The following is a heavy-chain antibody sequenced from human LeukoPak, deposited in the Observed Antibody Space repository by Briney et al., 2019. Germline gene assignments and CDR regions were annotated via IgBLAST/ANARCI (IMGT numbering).Heavy chain of an antibody. CDR1: GASINSHY. V-gene: IGHV4-4*07. Sequence: SETLSLTCSVSGASINSHYWTWIRQPAGKGLEWIGRIYISGSTNYSPSLKSRVTISVDTSQNQFSLNLISVTAADTAVYYCARDSEWGLLRSDYWGQGTLVTVSS. CDR2: IYISGST. J-gene: IGHJ4*02. CDR3: ARDSEWGLLRSDY. D-gene: IGHD1-26*01.